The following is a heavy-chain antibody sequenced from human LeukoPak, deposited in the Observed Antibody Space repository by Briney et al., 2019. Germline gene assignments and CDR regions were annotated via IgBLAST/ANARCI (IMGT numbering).Heavy chain of an antibody. D-gene: IGHD3-10*01. J-gene: IGHJ3*02. CDR3: ARKYYYGSGKEDAFDI. CDR1: GYSISGGYY. CDR2: INHSGST. V-gene: IGHV4-38-2*02. Sequence: PSETLSLTCTVSGYSISGGYYWGWVRQPPGKGLEWIGEINHSGSTNYNPSLKSRVTISVDTSKNQFSLKLSSVTAADTAVYYCARKYYYGSGKEDAFDIWGQGTMVTVSS.